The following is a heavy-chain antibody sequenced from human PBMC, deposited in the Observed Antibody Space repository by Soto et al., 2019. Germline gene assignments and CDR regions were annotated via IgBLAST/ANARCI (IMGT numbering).Heavy chain of an antibody. J-gene: IGHJ6*02. Sequence: ASVKVSCKASGYTFTSYGISWARQAPGQGLEWMGRISAYNGNTNYAQKLQGRVTMTADTSTSTAYMELRSLRSDDTAVYYCARDRAVADNYYYYGMDVWGQGTTVTVSS. V-gene: IGHV1-18*01. CDR2: ISAYNGNT. CDR1: GYTFTSYG. D-gene: IGHD6-19*01. CDR3: ARDRAVADNYYYYGMDV.